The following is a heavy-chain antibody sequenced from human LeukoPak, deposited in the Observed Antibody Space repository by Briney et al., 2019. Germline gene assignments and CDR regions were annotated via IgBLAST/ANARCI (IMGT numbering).Heavy chain of an antibody. CDR2: INHSGST. V-gene: IGHV4-34*01. D-gene: IGHD3-3*01. Sequence: SETLSLTCAVYGGSFSGYYWSWIRQPPGKGLDWIGEINHSGSTNYNPSLKSRVTISVDTSKNQFSLKLSSVTAADTAVYYCVRVDPTVRFLEWLYPDAGGQGTLVTVSS. J-gene: IGHJ5*02. CDR1: GGSFSGYY. CDR3: VRVDPTVRFLEWLYPDA.